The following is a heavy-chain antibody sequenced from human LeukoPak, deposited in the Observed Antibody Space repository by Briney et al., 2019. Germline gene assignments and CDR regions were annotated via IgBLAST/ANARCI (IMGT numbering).Heavy chain of an antibody. CDR3: ARHHPDTSGWYEDYFDY. Sequence: SETLSLTCNVSGYSIGSGYYWGWIRQPPGKGLEWIGSIYHSGSTYYSPSLKSRVTISVDTSKNQFSLKLSSVTAADTAVYYCARHHPDTSGWYEDYFDYWGQGTLVTVSS. D-gene: IGHD6-19*01. V-gene: IGHV4-38-2*02. J-gene: IGHJ4*02. CDR1: GYSIGSGYY. CDR2: IYHSGST.